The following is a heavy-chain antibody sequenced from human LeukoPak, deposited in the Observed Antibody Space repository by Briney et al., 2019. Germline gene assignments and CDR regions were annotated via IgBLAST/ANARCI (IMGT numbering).Heavy chain of an antibody. D-gene: IGHD4-17*01. CDR1: GGSISSGDYY. V-gene: IGHV4-30-4*08. CDR2: IYYSGST. CDR3: ARLRGPILHDYGDLYFDY. J-gene: IGHJ4*02. Sequence: SETLSLTCTVSGGSISSGDYYWSWIRQPPGKGLEWIGYIYYSGSTNYNPSLKSRVTISVDTSKNQFSLKLSSVTAADTAVYYCARLRGPILHDYGDLYFDYWGQGTLVTVSS.